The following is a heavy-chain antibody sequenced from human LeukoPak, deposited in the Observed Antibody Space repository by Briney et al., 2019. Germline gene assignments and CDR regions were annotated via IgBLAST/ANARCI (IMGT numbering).Heavy chain of an antibody. D-gene: IGHD3-10*01. J-gene: IGHJ4*02. CDR2: FDPEDGET. CDR1: GYTLTELS. CDR3: ATEAMVRGVIISRSWYYFDY. V-gene: IGHV1-24*01. Sequence: GASVKVSCKVSGYTLTELSMHWVRQAPGKGLEWMGGFDPEDGETIYAQKFQGRVTMTEDTSTDTAYMELSSLRSEDTAVYYCATEAMVRGVIISRSWYYFDYWGQGTLVTVSS.